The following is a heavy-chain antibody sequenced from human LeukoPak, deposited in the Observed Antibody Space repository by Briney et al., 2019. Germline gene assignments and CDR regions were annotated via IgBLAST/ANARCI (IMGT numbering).Heavy chain of an antibody. V-gene: IGHV4-59*01. CDR2: IYYSGST. Sequence: SETLPLTCTVSGGSTSSYYWSWIRQPPGKGLEWIGYIYYSGSTNYNPSLKSRVTISVDTSKNQFSLKLSSVTAADTAVYYCARTSINRNYYYYYYYYYMDVWGKGTTVTVSS. D-gene: IGHD1-7*01. CDR3: ARTSINRNYYYYYYYYYMDV. J-gene: IGHJ6*03. CDR1: GGSTSSYY.